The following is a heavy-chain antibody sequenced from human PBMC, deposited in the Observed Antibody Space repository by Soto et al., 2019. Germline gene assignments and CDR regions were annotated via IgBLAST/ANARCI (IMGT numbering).Heavy chain of an antibody. Sequence: SVKVSCKASGFTFTSSAVQWVRQSRGQRLEWIGWIVVGSGNTNYAQKFQERVTITRDMSTSTAYMELSSLRSEDTAVYYCAAVEAVAGTSGYWGQGTLVTVSS. CDR3: AAVEAVAGTSGY. D-gene: IGHD6-19*01. CDR1: GFTFTSSA. J-gene: IGHJ4*02. CDR2: IVVGSGNT. V-gene: IGHV1-58*01.